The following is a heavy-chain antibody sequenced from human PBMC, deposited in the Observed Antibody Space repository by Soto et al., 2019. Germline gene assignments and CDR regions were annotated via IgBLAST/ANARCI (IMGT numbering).Heavy chain of an antibody. J-gene: IGHJ3*02. V-gene: IGHV4-59*01. Sequence: SETLSLTCPVSGFSISSYDWSWLRQPPGKGLEWIGYIYYSGSTNYNPSLKSRVTISVDTSKNQFSLKLSSVTAADTAVYYCAREKGTYSNYNDAFDIWGQGTMVTVSS. CDR3: AREKGTYSNYNDAFDI. CDR1: GFSISSYD. CDR2: IYYSGST. D-gene: IGHD4-4*01.